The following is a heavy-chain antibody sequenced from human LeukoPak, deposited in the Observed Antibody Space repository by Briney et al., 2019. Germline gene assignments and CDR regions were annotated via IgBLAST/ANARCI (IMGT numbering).Heavy chain of an antibody. CDR1: EFTFSSYG. Sequence: GGSLRLSCAASEFTFSSYGMHWVRQAPGKGLEWVALIWYDGSNQYYADSVKGRFTISRDNSKNTLYLQMNSLRAEDTAVYYCARGTEAIPAAIDYWGQGTLVTVSS. D-gene: IGHD6-13*01. CDR3: ARGTEAIPAAIDY. CDR2: IWYDGSNQ. J-gene: IGHJ4*02. V-gene: IGHV3-33*08.